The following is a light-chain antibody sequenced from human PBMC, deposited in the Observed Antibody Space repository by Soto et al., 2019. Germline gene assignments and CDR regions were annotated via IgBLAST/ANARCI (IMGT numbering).Light chain of an antibody. CDR2: EVS. J-gene: IGLJ2*01. CDR3: SSYAGRNNLV. CDR1: SSDVGGYNF. V-gene: IGLV2-8*01. Sequence: QSALTQPPSASGSPGQSVTISCTGTSSDVGGYNFVSWYQQHPGKAPKLMIYEVSQRPSGVSDRFSGSKSGNTASLTVSGLPAEDKADYYCSSYAGRNNLVFGRGTKLTVL.